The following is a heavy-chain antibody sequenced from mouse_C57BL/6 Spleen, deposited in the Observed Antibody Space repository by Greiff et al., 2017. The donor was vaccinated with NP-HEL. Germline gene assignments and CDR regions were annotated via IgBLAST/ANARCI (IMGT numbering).Heavy chain of an antibody. V-gene: IGHV5-4*03. CDR2: ISDGGSYT. J-gene: IGHJ2*01. CDR1: GFTFSSYA. D-gene: IGHD4-1*01. Sequence: EVMLVESGGGLVKPGGSLKLSCAASGFTFSSYAMSWVRQTPEKRLEWVATISDGGSYTYYPDNVKGRFTISRDNAKNNLYLQMSHLKSEDTAMYYCANNLGQGGYWGQGTTLTVSS. CDR3: ANNLGQGGY.